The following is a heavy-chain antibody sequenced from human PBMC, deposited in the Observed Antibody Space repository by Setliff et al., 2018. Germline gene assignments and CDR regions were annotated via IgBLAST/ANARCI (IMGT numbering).Heavy chain of an antibody. Sequence: PGGSLRLSCVASGFTFSSYEMNWVRQAPGKGLEWVSYISRGGNTIYYADSVKGRFTISRDNAKNSLYLQMNSLRAEDTAVYYCARDFGSHFFDYWGQGTLVTVSS. CDR1: GFTFSSYE. CDR3: ARDFGSHFFDY. D-gene: IGHD3-16*01. V-gene: IGHV3-48*03. CDR2: ISRGGNTI. J-gene: IGHJ4*02.